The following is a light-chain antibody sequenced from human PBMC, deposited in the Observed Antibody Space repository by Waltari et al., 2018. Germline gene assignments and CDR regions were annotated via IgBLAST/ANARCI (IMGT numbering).Light chain of an antibody. V-gene: IGKV3-15*01. Sequence: EIVMTQSPATLSVSPGEGATLSCRASQSVSSNLAWYQQKPGQAPRLLIYGASTRATAIPARFSGSGSGTEFTLTINSLQSEDFAFYYCQQYNNWPFTFGPGTKVDIK. J-gene: IGKJ3*01. CDR2: GAS. CDR1: QSVSSN. CDR3: QQYNNWPFT.